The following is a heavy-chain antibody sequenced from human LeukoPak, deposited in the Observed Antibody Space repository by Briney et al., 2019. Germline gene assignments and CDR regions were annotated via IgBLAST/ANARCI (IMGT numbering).Heavy chain of an antibody. V-gene: IGHV4-31*03. CDR1: GGSISSGGYY. Sequence: PSETLSLTCTVSGGSISSGGYYWSWIRQHPGKGLEWIGYIYYSGSTYYNPSLKSRVTISVDTSKNQFSLKLSSVTAADTAVYYRAGVAYCGGDCTHPAAFDIWGQGTMVTVSS. CDR2: IYYSGST. D-gene: IGHD2-21*02. CDR3: AGVAYCGGDCTHPAAFDI. J-gene: IGHJ3*02.